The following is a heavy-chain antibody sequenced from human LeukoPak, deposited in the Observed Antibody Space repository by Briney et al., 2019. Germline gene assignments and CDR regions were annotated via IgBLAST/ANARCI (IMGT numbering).Heavy chain of an antibody. CDR1: GLTFSTSW. Sequence: PGGSLRLSCAASGLTFSTSWMSWVRQAPGKGLEWVANIKKDGSEKYYVDSLKGRFTISRDNAKNSLYLQMNSLRADDTAVYHCARQETSSYNGAFDIWGQGTMVTVSS. J-gene: IGHJ3*02. CDR2: IKKDGSEK. CDR3: ARQETSSYNGAFDI. D-gene: IGHD1-26*01. V-gene: IGHV3-7*01.